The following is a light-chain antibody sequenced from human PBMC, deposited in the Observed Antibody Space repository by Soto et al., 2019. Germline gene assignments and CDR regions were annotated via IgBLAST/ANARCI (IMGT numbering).Light chain of an antibody. CDR3: SSYTSSSTYV. CDR2: DVS. V-gene: IGLV2-14*01. J-gene: IGLJ1*01. CDR1: SSDVGGYNY. Sequence: ALTQPASVTGYPGQAITISCTGTSSDVGGYNYVSWYQQHPGKAPKLMIYDVSNRPSGVSNRFSGSKSGNTASLTISGLQAEDEADYYCSSYTSSSTYVFGTGTKVTVL.